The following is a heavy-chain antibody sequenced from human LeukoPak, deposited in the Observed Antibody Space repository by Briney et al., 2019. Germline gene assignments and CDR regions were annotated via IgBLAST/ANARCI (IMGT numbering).Heavy chain of an antibody. CDR3: AREHYDYFWGTYRSYALDI. CDR2: IYSGGTT. D-gene: IGHD3-16*02. V-gene: IGHV3-53*01. CDR1: ELNVSNNY. Sequence: QTGGSLRLSCAASELNVSNNYMNWVRQAPGKGLEWVSVIYSGGTTNYADSVQGRFTISRDSSKNTVYLQMNRLRADDTAVYYCAREHYDYFWGTYRSYALDIWGQGTMVTVSS. J-gene: IGHJ3*02.